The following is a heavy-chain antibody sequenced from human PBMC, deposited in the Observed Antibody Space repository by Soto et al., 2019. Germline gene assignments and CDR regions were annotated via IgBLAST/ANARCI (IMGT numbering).Heavy chain of an antibody. CDR1: GFTFSSYG. CDR3: AKDQVVVVVAATTPPRGMDV. CDR2: ISYDGSNK. D-gene: IGHD2-15*01. J-gene: IGHJ6*02. V-gene: IGHV3-30*18. Sequence: QVQLVESGGGVVQPGRSLRLSCAASGFTFSSYGMHWVRQAPGKGLEWVAVISYDGSNKYYADSVKGRFTISRDNSKNTLYLQMNSLRAEDTAVYYCAKDQVVVVVAATTPPRGMDVWGQGTTVTVSS.